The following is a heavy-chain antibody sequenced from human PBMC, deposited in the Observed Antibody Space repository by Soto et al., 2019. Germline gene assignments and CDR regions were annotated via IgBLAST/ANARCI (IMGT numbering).Heavy chain of an antibody. CDR1: GGSISSSSYY. Sequence: SETLSLTCTVSGGSISSSSYYWGWLRQPPGKGLEWIGSIYYSGSTYYNPSLKSRVTISVDTSKNQFSLKLSPVTAADTAVYYCARRYYDFWSGYYYYYTDVWGKGTTVTVSS. J-gene: IGHJ6*03. D-gene: IGHD3-3*01. CDR2: IYYSGST. CDR3: ARRYYDFWSGYYYYYTDV. V-gene: IGHV4-39*01.